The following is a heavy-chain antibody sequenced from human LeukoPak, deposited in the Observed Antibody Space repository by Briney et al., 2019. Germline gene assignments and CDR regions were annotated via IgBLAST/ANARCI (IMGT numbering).Heavy chain of an antibody. CDR2: IKTDGSST. Sequence: PGGSLRLSCTASGFTFSRYWMYWVRQAPGKGLVWVSYIKTDGSSTNYADSVKGRFTISRDNAKNSQYLQMNSLRAEDTAVYYCARAYCGADCYGTFDYWGQGTLVTVSS. J-gene: IGHJ4*02. D-gene: IGHD2-21*02. V-gene: IGHV3-74*01. CDR1: GFTFSRYW. CDR3: ARAYCGADCYGTFDY.